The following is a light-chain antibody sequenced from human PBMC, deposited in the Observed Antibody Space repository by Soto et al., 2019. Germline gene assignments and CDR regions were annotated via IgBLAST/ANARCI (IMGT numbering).Light chain of an antibody. V-gene: IGKV1-39*01. CDR1: QTISSW. CDR2: DAS. J-gene: IGKJ1*01. CDR3: QQSYTTPPT. Sequence: GDRVTITFRASQTISSWLAWYQQKPGKAPNLLIYDASTLERGVPSRFSGGGSGTDVTLTISSLQPEDFATYYCQQSYTTPPTFGQGTKVDI.